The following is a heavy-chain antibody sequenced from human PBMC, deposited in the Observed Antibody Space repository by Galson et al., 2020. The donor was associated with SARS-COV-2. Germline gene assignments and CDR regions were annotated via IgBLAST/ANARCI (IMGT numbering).Heavy chain of an antibody. CDR1: GFTFGDYA. CDR2: IRSKAHGGTT. CDR3: TRDDFWSGYYSY. D-gene: IGHD3-3*01. J-gene: IGHJ4*02. V-gene: IGHV3-49*04. Sequence: TGGSLRLSCTASGFTFGDYAMSWVRQAPGKGLEWVGFIRSKAHGGTTEYAASVKGRFTISRDDSKSIAYLQMNSLKTEDTAVYYCTRDDFWSGYYSYWGQGTLVTVSS.